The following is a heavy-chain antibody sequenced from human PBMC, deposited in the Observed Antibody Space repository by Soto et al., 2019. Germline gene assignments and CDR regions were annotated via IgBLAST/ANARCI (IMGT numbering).Heavy chain of an antibody. V-gene: IGHV3-74*01. CDR2: ITRDGSGT. Sequence: PGGSLRLSCAASGFTFSSYWMHWVRQSPGEGLVWVSRITRDGSGTTYTDSVRGRFTVSRDNAKNTSYLHMNSLRAEDTAVYYCAREGGGDYYMDVWGKGTTVTVSS. CDR3: AREGGGDYYMDV. CDR1: GFTFSSYW. J-gene: IGHJ6*03. D-gene: IGHD2-15*01.